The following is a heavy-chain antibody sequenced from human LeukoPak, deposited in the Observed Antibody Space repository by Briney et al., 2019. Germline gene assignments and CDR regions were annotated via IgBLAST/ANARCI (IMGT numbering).Heavy chain of an antibody. V-gene: IGHV3-48*02. J-gene: IGHJ4*02. CDR3: ARASFQRWLQLGGD. Sequence: GGSLRLSCTAPGFTFSTYSMNWVRQAPGKGLEWVPYISSSSSTIYYADSVKGRFTISRDNAKNSLYLQMNSLRDGDTAVYYCARASFQRWLQLGGDWGQGALVTVSS. D-gene: IGHD5-24*01. CDR1: GFTFSTYS. CDR2: ISSSSSTI.